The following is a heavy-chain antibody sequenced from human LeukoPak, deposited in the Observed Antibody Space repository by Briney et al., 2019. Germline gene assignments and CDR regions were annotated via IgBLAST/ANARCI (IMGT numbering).Heavy chain of an antibody. J-gene: IGHJ4*02. D-gene: IGHD1-26*01. CDR2: IKQDGNEK. CDR1: GFTFSSCL. Sequence: PGGSLRLSCAASGFTFSSCLMTWVRQAPGKGLEWVANIKQDGNEKYYVDSVKGRFSISRDNAKNSVYLQMNSLRAEDTAVYYCARLMGERSLFDYWGQGVLVTVSS. V-gene: IGHV3-7*02. CDR3: ARLMGERSLFDY.